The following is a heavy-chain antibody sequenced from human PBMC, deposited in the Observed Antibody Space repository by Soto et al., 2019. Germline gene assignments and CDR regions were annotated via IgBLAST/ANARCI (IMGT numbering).Heavy chain of an antibody. V-gene: IGHV1-46*01. CDR2: INPSGGST. CDR3: AHSSIGGILTGPDY. Sequence: ASVKVSCKASGYTFTSYGISWVRQAPGQGLEWMGIINPSGGSTSYAQKFQGRVTMTRDTSTSTVYMELSSLRSEDTAVYYCAHSSIGGILTGPDYWGQGTLVTVSS. J-gene: IGHJ4*02. CDR1: GYTFTSYG. D-gene: IGHD3-9*01.